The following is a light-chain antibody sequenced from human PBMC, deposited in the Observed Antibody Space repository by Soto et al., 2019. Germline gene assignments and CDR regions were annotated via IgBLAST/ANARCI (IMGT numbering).Light chain of an antibody. CDR1: SSDVGGYNL. Sequence: QSVLTQPASVSGSPGQSITISCTGTSSDVGGYNLVSWYQQHPGKAPKLIIYEGNKRPSGVSNRFSGSKSGNTASLTISGLQAEDEADYYCCSYAGSSIQLFGGGTKLTVL. CDR3: CSYAGSSIQL. J-gene: IGLJ2*01. V-gene: IGLV2-23*01. CDR2: EGN.